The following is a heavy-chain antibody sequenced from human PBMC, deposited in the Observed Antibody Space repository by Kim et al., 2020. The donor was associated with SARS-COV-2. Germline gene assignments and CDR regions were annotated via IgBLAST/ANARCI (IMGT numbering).Heavy chain of an antibody. CDR3: VRGNYGSGSSYFTSNWFDP. CDR1: GYTFSNYY. CDR2: INPSGGST. D-gene: IGHD3-10*01. J-gene: IGHJ5*02. V-gene: IGHV1-46*03. Sequence: ASVKVSCKASGYTFSNYYLHWVRQAPGQGLEWMGIINPSGGSTNYAQKFQGRVTMTRDTSTSTVYMELNSLKSEDTAVYYCVRGNYGSGSSYFTSNWFDPWGQGTLVTVSS.